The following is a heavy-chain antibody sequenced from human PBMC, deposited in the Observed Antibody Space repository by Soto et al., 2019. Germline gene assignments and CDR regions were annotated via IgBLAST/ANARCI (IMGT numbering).Heavy chain of an antibody. CDR1: GYTFTHYG. V-gene: IGHV1-18*01. CDR2: INSFSGDT. Sequence: ASVKVSCKASGYTFTHYGITWVRQAPGQGLEWMGWINSFSGDTNYPQKLQGRLTMTTDTSTNTVYMELRNLRSDDTAVYYCARDLHSGGKYWYFDIWGRGTLVTVSS. CDR3: ARDLHSGGKYWYFDI. J-gene: IGHJ2*01. D-gene: IGHD2-15*01.